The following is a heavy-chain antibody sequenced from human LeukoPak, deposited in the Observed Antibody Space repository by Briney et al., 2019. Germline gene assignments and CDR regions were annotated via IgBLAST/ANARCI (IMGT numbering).Heavy chain of an antibody. CDR3: ARAYGRTGSYFDY. CDR1: GGAFRGYY. CDR2: INHSGST. J-gene: IGHJ4*02. V-gene: IGHV4-34*01. D-gene: IGHD3-10*02. Sequence: SETLSLTCAVYGGAFRGYYWGWIRQPPGKGLEWIGEINHSGSTNYNPSLKSRVTISVDTSKNQFSLKLSSVTAADTAVYYCARAYGRTGSYFDYWGQGTLVTVSS.